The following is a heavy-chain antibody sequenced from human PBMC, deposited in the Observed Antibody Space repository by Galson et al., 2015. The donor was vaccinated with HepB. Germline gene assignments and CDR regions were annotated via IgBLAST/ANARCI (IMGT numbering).Heavy chain of an antibody. Sequence: SLRLSCAASGFTFSSYGMHRVRQAPGKGLEWVAVIWYDGSNKYYADSVKGRFTISRDNSKNTLYLQMNSLRAEDTAVYYCARRRGRGYCSGGSCLSFDIWGQGTMVTVSS. CDR3: ARRRGRGYCSGGSCLSFDI. CDR2: IWYDGSNK. CDR1: GFTFSSYG. V-gene: IGHV3-33*01. D-gene: IGHD2-15*01. J-gene: IGHJ3*02.